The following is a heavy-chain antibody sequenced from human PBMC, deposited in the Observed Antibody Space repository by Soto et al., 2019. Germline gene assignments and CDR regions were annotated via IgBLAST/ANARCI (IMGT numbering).Heavy chain of an antibody. CDR2: IYYRGST. Sequence: QLQLQESGPGLVKLSETLSLTCTISGGSISSSSNYWGWIRQPPGKGPEWVGTIYYRGSTNYNPSLKSRVTISIDSSNNQFSLNLSSVTAAATPVYYCPRASSSTAYYDFLYWGQGTLVTVSP. D-gene: IGHD1-26*01. J-gene: IGHJ4*02. CDR3: PRASSSTAYYDFLY. CDR1: GGSISSSSNY. V-gene: IGHV4-39*01.